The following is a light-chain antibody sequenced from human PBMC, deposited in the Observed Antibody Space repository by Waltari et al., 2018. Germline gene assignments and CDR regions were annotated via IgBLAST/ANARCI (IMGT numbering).Light chain of an antibody. Sequence: QSALTQPASVSGSPGQSITISCTGTSSDVGGYNYVSWYQQHPGKAPKLMSYDVSERPSWVCNHFSGSKSGNTASLTISWLQADDEADYYCSSYTSSNTWVFGGGTKLTVL. CDR2: DVS. CDR1: SSDVGGYNY. CDR3: SSYTSSNTWV. J-gene: IGLJ3*02. V-gene: IGLV2-14*01.